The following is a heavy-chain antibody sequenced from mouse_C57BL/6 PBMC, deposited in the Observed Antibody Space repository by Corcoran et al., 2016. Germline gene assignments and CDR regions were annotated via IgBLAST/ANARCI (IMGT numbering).Heavy chain of an antibody. V-gene: IGHV3-6*01. CDR1: GYSITSGYY. Sequence: DVQLQESGPGLVKPSQSLSLTCSVTGYSITSGYYWNWIRQFPGNKLEWMGYISYDGSNNYNPSLKNRISITRDTAKNQFFLKLNSVTTEDTATYYSARENYGNYLYWYFDVWGTGTTVTVSS. J-gene: IGHJ1*03. CDR3: ARENYGNYLYWYFDV. D-gene: IGHD2-1*01. CDR2: ISYDGSN.